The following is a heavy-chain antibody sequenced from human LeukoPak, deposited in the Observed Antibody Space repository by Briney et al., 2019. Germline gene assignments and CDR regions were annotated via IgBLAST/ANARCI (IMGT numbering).Heavy chain of an antibody. Sequence: SETLSLTCAVSGYSISSGYYCGWIRQTPGKGLEWIGSNYHSGSTFYNPSLKSRVTISVDTSKNQFSLKLSSVTAADTAVYYCARHKARLRFLEWFPLGVDYWGQGTLVTVSS. CDR2: NYHSGST. CDR3: ARHKARLRFLEWFPLGVDY. D-gene: IGHD3-3*01. J-gene: IGHJ4*02. V-gene: IGHV4-38-2*01. CDR1: GYSISSGYY.